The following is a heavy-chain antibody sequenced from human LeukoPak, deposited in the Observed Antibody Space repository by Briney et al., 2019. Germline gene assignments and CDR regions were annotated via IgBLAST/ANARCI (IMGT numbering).Heavy chain of an antibody. CDR2: ISGSGGST. Sequence: GSLRLSCAASRFPFSSYAMSWVRQAPGKGLEWVSAISGSGGSTYYADSVKGRFTISRDNSKNTLYLQMNSLRAEDTAVYFCAKTMYYYDNTGYYYFQHWGQGTLVTVSS. J-gene: IGHJ1*01. CDR3: AKTMYYYDNTGYYYFQH. CDR1: RFPFSSYA. D-gene: IGHD3-22*01. V-gene: IGHV3-23*01.